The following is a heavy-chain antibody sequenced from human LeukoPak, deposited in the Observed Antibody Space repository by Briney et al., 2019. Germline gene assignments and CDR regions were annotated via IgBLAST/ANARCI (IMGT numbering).Heavy chain of an antibody. CDR1: GGSFSGYY. J-gene: IGHJ5*02. CDR2: TNHSGST. V-gene: IGHV4-34*01. Sequence: SETLSLTCAVYGGSFSGYYWSWIRQPPGKGLEWIGETNHSGSTNYNPSLKSRVTISVDTSKNQFSLKLSSVTAADTAVYYCARAMVDGWFDPWGQGTLVTVSS. CDR3: ARAMVDGWFDP. D-gene: IGHD2-8*01.